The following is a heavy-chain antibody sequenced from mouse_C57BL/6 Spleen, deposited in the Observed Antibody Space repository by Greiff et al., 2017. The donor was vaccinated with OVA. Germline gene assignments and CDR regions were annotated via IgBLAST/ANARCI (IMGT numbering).Heavy chain of an antibody. CDR3: ARGYYYGSSYFDY. Sequence: VQLKQSGPELVKPGASVKISCKASGYSFTGYYMNWVKQSPEKSLEWIGEINPSTGGTTYNQKFKAKATLTVDKSSSTAYMQLKSLTSEDSAVYYCARGYYYGSSYFDYWGQGTTLTVSS. J-gene: IGHJ2*01. D-gene: IGHD1-1*01. CDR1: GYSFTGYY. V-gene: IGHV1-42*01. CDR2: INPSTGGT.